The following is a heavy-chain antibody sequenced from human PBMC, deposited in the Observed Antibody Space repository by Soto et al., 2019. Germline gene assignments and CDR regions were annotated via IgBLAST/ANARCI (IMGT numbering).Heavy chain of an antibody. V-gene: IGHV1-69*01. CDR3: ARDQGCSGGSCYPTPYYYYGMDV. CDR2: IIPIFGTA. J-gene: IGHJ6*02. CDR1: GGTFSSYA. D-gene: IGHD2-15*01. Sequence: QMQLVQSGAEVKKPGSSVKVSCKASGGTFSSYAISWVRQAPGQGLEWMGGIIPIFGTANYAQKFQGRVTITADESTSTAYMELSSLRSEDTAVYYCARDQGCSGGSCYPTPYYYYGMDVWGQGTTVTVSS.